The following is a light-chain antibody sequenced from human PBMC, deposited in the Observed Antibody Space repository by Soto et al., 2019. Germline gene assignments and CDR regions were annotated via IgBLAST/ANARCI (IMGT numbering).Light chain of an antibody. Sequence: PCRRSAYNKKRVTITCRASQSIGSSLAWYQQKPGKAPNLLISDASSLERGVPSRFSGSGSGTEFTLTIRSLEPDAFQTYYCHQPNTYPVTFGQGTRLEIK. V-gene: IGKV1-5*01. CDR2: DAS. J-gene: IGKJ5*01. CDR3: HQPNTYPVT. CDR1: QSIGSS.